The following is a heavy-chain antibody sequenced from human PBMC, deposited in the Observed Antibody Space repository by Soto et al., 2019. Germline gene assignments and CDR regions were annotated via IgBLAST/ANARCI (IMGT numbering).Heavy chain of an antibody. CDR2: IKQDGSER. CDR1: GFTFSSYW. V-gene: IGHV3-7*03. D-gene: IGHD4-17*01. J-gene: IGHJ4*02. Sequence: PGGSLRLSCAASGFTFSSYWMSWVRQAPGKGLEWVANIKQDGSERYYVDSVKGRFTISRDNAKNSLYLQMNSLRAEDTAVYYCAREAYGDYALGFDYWGQGTLVTVSS. CDR3: AREAYGDYALGFDY.